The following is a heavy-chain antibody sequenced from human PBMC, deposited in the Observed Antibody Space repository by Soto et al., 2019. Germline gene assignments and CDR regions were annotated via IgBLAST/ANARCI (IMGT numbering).Heavy chain of an antibody. Sequence: SETLSLTCSVSDVSISNSYWSWIRQPAGKGLEWLGRIYVSGNTNYNPSLKGRVTLSIDTSKNQLSLKLRSVTAADTAVYYCARDRGVGAATNWFDPWGQGSLVTVSS. D-gene: IGHD1-26*01. CDR2: IYVSGNT. V-gene: IGHV4-4*07. CDR3: ARDRGVGAATNWFDP. CDR1: DVSISNSY. J-gene: IGHJ5*02.